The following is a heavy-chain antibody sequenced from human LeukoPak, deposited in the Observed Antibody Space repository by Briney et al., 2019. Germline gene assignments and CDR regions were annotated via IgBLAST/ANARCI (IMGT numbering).Heavy chain of an antibody. CDR1: GGSFSGYY. CDR2: INHSGST. CDR3: ARGGGGIAGIFDY. D-gene: IGHD6-13*01. J-gene: IGHJ4*02. V-gene: IGHV4-34*09. Sequence: PSETLSLTCAVYGGSFSGYYWSWIRQPPGKGLEWIGEINHSGSTNYNPSLKSRVTISVDTSKNQFSLKLSSVTAADTAVYYCARGGGGIAGIFDYWGQGTLVTVSS.